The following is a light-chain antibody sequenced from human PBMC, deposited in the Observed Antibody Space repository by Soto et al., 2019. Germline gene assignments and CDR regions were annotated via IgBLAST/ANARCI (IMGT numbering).Light chain of an antibody. CDR2: GAS. CDR1: QSLLSSY. CDR3: QQHFDLRT. V-gene: IGKV3-20*01. Sequence: EIVLTQSPATLSLSPGERATLSCRASQSLLSSYLAWYQQKPGQAPRLLIYGASSRATGVPDRFSGSGSGTDFTLTITRLAPEDFAMYYCQQHFDLRTFGQGTRVGMK. J-gene: IGKJ1*01.